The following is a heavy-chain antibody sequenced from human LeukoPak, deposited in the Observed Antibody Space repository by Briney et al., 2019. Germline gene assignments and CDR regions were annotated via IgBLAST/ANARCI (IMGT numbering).Heavy chain of an antibody. CDR3: ATALLSVGTSY. J-gene: IGHJ4*02. V-gene: IGHV1-46*01. CDR1: GYTFTSYY. D-gene: IGHD1-1*01. Sequence: GASVKVSCKASGYTFTSYYMHWVRQAPGQGLEWMGIINPSGGSTSYAQKFQGRVTMTRDTSTSTVYMELSRLTSDDTAVYYCATALLSVGTSYWGQGTLVTVSS. CDR2: INPSGGST.